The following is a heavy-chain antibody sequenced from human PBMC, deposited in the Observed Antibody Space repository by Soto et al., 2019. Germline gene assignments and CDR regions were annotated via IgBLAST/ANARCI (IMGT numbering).Heavy chain of an antibody. Sequence: ASVKVSCKASGYTFTSYAMHWVRQAPGQRLEWMGWINAGNGNTKYSQKFQGRVTITRDTSASTAYMELSSLRSEDTAVYYCASPRNAGWYFDLWGRGTLVTVSS. V-gene: IGHV1-3*01. CDR2: INAGNGNT. J-gene: IGHJ2*01. CDR3: ASPRNAGWYFDL. CDR1: GYTFTSYA. D-gene: IGHD4-4*01.